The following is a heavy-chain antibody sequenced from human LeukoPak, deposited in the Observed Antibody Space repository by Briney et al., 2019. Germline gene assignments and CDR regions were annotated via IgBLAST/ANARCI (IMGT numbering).Heavy chain of an antibody. D-gene: IGHD6-19*01. CDR1: GFTFSSYA. CDR3: AKGALGAVAGTRNPLDY. Sequence: GGSLRLSCAASGFTFSSYAMSWVRQAPGKGLEWVSAISGSGGSTYYADSVKGRFTISRDNSKNTLYLQMNSLRAEDTAVYYCAKGALGAVAGTRNPLDYWGQGTLVTVSS. V-gene: IGHV3-23*01. CDR2: ISGSGGST. J-gene: IGHJ4*02.